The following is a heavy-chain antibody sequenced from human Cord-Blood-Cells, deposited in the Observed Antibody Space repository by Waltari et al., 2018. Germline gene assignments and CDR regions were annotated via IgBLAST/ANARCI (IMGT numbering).Heavy chain of an antibody. CDR1: GYSFTSYW. CDR2: IYPGDSDT. J-gene: IGHJ3*02. Sequence: EVQLVQSGAEVKKPGESLKISCKGSGYSFTSYWIGWVRQMPGKGLEWMGIIYPGDSDTRYSPSCQGQVTISADKSISTAYLQWSSLKASDTAVYYCARWPPVSIAAAGTAFDIWGQGTMVTVSS. D-gene: IGHD6-13*01. V-gene: IGHV5-51*01. CDR3: ARWPPVSIAAAGTAFDI.